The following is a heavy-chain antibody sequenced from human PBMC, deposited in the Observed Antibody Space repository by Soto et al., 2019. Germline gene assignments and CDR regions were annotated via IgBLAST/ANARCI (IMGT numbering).Heavy chain of an antibody. V-gene: IGHV1-18*01. D-gene: IGHD3-10*01. CDR3: ARDYEVRGVIISPVFDP. CDR2: ISAYNGNT. Sequence: ASVKVSCKASGYTFTSYGISWVRQAPGQGLEWMGWISAYNGNTNYAQKLQGRVTMTTDTSTSTAYMELRSLRSDDTAVYYCARDYEVRGVIISPVFDPWGQGTLVTVSS. J-gene: IGHJ5*02. CDR1: GYTFTSYG.